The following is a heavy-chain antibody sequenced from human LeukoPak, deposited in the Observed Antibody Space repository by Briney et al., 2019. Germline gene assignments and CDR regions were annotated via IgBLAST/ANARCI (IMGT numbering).Heavy chain of an antibody. Sequence: ASETLSLTCSVSGVSITSNYWGWIRQPPGKGLEWLGYTHHSGATSYNPSLKSRSTMSLDTSNNQFSLKLSSVTAADTAVYYCASSSGHSYGDFDYWGQGNLVTVSS. CDR2: THHSGAT. V-gene: IGHV4-59*01. D-gene: IGHD5-18*01. CDR1: GVSITSNY. CDR3: ASSSGHSYGDFDY. J-gene: IGHJ4*02.